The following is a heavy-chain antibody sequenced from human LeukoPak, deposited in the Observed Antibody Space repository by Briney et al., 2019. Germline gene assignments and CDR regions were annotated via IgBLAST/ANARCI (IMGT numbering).Heavy chain of an antibody. V-gene: IGHV1-18*01. J-gene: IGHJ3*02. D-gene: IGHD6-19*01. Sequence: ASVKVSCKASGYTFTSYGISWVRQAPGQGLEWVGWISAYNGNTNYAQKLQGRVTMTTDTSTSTAYMELGSLRSDDTAVYYCARDRGQWLEGDAFDIWGQGTMVTVSS. CDR3: ARDRGQWLEGDAFDI. CDR1: GYTFTSYG. CDR2: ISAYNGNT.